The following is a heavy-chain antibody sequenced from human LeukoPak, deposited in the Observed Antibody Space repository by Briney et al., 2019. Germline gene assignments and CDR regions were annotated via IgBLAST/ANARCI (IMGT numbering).Heavy chain of an antibody. CDR1: GGSFSGYY. J-gene: IGHJ4*02. CDR2: INHSGST. CDR3: AREEWELSSNFDY. V-gene: IGHV4-34*01. Sequence: SETLSLTCAVYGGSFSGYYWSWIRQPPGKGLEWIGEINHSGSTNYNPSLKSRVTISVDTPKNQFSLKLSSVTAADTAVYYCAREEWELSSNFDYWGQGTLVTVSS. D-gene: IGHD1-26*01.